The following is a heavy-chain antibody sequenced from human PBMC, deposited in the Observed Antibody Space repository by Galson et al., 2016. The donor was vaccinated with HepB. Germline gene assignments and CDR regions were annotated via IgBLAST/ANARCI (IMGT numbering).Heavy chain of an antibody. D-gene: IGHD2-15*01. Sequence: SLRLSCAASGFTFSSYWMCWVRQAPGKGLEWVANIKEDGSEKYYVDSVKGRFTISRNNAKNSLYLQMNSLRAEDTAVYYCARGANRGYCSGVTCYRVCDYWGQGTLVTVSS. V-gene: IGHV3-7*05. CDR2: IKEDGSEK. CDR1: GFTFSSYW. J-gene: IGHJ4*02. CDR3: ARGANRGYCSGVTCYRVCDY.